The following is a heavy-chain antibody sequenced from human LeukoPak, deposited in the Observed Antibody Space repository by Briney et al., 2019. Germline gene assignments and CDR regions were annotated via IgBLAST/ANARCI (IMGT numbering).Heavy chain of an antibody. J-gene: IGHJ6*02. CDR2: ISYDGSNK. Sequence: GGSLRLSCAASGFSFNSYAIHWVRQAPGKGLEWVTAISYDGSNKHYADSVRGRFTISRDNSKNTLYLQMNSLRTEDTAVYYCAQGGSEIYYFYHGMDVWGQGTLVTVSS. D-gene: IGHD3-10*01. V-gene: IGHV3-30*03. CDR3: AQGGSEIYYFYHGMDV. CDR1: GFSFNSYA.